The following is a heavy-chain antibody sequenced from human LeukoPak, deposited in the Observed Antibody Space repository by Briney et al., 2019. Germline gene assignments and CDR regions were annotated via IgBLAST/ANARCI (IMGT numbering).Heavy chain of an antibody. CDR1: GFTFSSYW. CDR2: IKQDGSEK. D-gene: IGHD3-16*02. CDR3: ARDTLRLGELSFFNYYYYYMDV. V-gene: IGHV3-7*01. J-gene: IGHJ6*03. Sequence: GGFLRLSCAASGFTFSSYWMSWVRQAPGKGLEWVANIKQDGSEKYYVDSVKGRFTISRDNAKNSLYLQMNSLRAEDTAVYYCARDTLRLGELSFFNYYYYYMDVWGKGTTVTISS.